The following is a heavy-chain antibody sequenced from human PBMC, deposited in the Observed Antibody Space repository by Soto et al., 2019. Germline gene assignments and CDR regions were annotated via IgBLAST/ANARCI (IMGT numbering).Heavy chain of an antibody. CDR1: GGSFSGYY. CDR2: INHSGST. J-gene: IGHJ4*02. D-gene: IGHD2-8*02. CDR3: ARDKITGLFDY. Sequence: QEQLQQWGAGLLKPSETLSLTCAVYGGSFSGYYWTWIRQPPGTGLEWIGEINHSGSTNYNPSLKSRVTISADTSKNQFSLKLTSVTAADTAVYYCARDKITGLFDYWGQGTLVTVSS. V-gene: IGHV4-34*01.